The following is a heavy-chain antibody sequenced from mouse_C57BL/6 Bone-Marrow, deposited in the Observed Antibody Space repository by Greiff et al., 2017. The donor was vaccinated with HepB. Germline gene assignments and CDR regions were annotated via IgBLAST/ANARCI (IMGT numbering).Heavy chain of an antibody. J-gene: IGHJ1*03. D-gene: IGHD2-3*01. V-gene: IGHV5-4*01. CDR3: AREGDGDWYFDV. CDR2: ISDGGSYT. CDR1: GFTFSSYA. Sequence: DVKLVESGGGLVKPGGSLKLSCAASGFTFSSYAMSWVRQTPEKRLEWVATISDGGSYTYYPDNVKGRFTISRDNAKNNLYLQMSHLKSEDTAMYYCAREGDGDWYFDVWGTGTTVTVSS.